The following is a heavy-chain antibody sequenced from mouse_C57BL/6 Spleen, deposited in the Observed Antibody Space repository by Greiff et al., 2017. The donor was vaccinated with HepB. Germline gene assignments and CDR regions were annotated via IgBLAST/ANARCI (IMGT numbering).Heavy chain of an antibody. CDR2: IYPGDGDT. V-gene: IGHV1-80*01. CDR1: GYAFSSYW. D-gene: IGHD1-1*01. Sequence: QVQLQQSGAELVKPGASVKISCKASGYAFSSYWMNWVKQRPGKGLEVIGQIYPGDGDTNYNGKFKGKATLTAYKSYSTAYMQLRRLTSEDSEVYFCARSRIYYGSTLYAMDYWGQGTSVTVSS. CDR3: ARSRIYYGSTLYAMDY. J-gene: IGHJ4*01.